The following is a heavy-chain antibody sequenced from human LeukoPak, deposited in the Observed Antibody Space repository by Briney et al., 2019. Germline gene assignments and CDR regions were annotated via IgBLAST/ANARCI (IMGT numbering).Heavy chain of an antibody. Sequence: SETLSLTCAVYGGSFSGYYWSWIRQPPGKGLEWIGEINHSGSTNYNPSLKSRVTISVDTSKNQFSLKLSSVTAADTAVYYCARVKVVCYDFWSGYYGENWFDPWGQGTLVTVSS. CDR2: INHSGST. J-gene: IGHJ5*02. V-gene: IGHV4-34*01. CDR3: ARVKVVCYDFWSGYYGENWFDP. CDR1: GGSFSGYY. D-gene: IGHD3-3*01.